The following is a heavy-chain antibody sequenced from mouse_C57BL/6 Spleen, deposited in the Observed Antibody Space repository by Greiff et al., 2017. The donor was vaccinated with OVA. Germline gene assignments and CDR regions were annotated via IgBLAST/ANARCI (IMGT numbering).Heavy chain of an antibody. J-gene: IGHJ4*01. V-gene: IGHV1-19*01. CDR3: AGGNYVDYAMDY. Sequence: VQLQQSGPVLVKPGASVKMSCKASGYTFTDYYMNWVKQSHGKSLEWIGVINPYNGGTSYNQKFKGKATLTVDKSSSTAYMELNSLTSEDSAVYYCAGGNYVDYAMDYWGQGTSVTVSS. CDR2: INPYNGGT. CDR1: GYTFTDYY. D-gene: IGHD1-1*01.